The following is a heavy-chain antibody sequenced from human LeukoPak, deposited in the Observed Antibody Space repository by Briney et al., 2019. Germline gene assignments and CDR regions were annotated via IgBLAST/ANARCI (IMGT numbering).Heavy chain of an antibody. CDR2: ISFSGST. CDR1: GYSISSGYY. Sequence: SETLSLTCTVSGYSISSGYYWGWIRQPPGKGLEWIGSISFSGSTYYNPSLKSRVTISVDTSKNQFSLKLTSVIAADTAVYYCARDMNGQFLLRRYFDFWGLGTLVTVSS. V-gene: IGHV4-38-2*02. J-gene: IGHJ4*02. D-gene: IGHD1-1*01. CDR3: ARDMNGQFLLRRYFDF.